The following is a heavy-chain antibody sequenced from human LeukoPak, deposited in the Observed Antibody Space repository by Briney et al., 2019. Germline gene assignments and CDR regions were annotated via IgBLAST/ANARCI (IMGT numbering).Heavy chain of an antibody. V-gene: IGHV1-46*01. CDR1: GYTFTSYY. CDR3: ARGWGFYYDSSGPDY. J-gene: IGHJ4*02. Sequence: GASVKVSCKASGYTFTSYYMHWVRQAPGQGLEWMGIINPSGGSTSYAQKFQGRVTMTRDMSTSTVYMELSSLRSEDTAVYYCARGWGFYYDSSGPDYWGQGILVTVSS. CDR2: INPSGGST. D-gene: IGHD3-22*01.